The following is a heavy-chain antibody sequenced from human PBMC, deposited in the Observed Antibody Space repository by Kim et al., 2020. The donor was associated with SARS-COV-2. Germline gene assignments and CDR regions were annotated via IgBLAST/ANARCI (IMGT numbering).Heavy chain of an antibody. CDR2: ISGSGGST. CDR3: AKSVVYYDYVWGSYRQYYFDY. Sequence: GGSLRLSCAASGFTFSSYAMSWVRQAPGKGLEWVSAISGSGGSTYYADSVKGRFTISRDNSKNTLYLQMNSLRAEDTAVYYCAKSVVYYDYVWGSYRQYYFDYWGQGTLVTVSS. J-gene: IGHJ4*02. CDR1: GFTFSSYA. V-gene: IGHV3-23*01. D-gene: IGHD3-16*02.